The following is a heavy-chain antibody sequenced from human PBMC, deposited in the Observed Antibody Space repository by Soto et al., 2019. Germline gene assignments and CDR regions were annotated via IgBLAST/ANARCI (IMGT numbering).Heavy chain of an antibody. CDR1: GFTFSSSA. V-gene: IGHV3-23*01. CDR2: LSGSGGTT. D-gene: IGHD2-21*02. CDR3: AKNCGGDCYTNFDY. J-gene: IGHJ4*02. Sequence: DVQLLESGGGLVQPGGSLRLSCAASGFTFSSSAMSWVRQAPGKGLEWVSGLSGSGGTTYYADSVKGRFTISRDNSKNTLYLQMNSLRAEDTALYYCAKNCGGDCYTNFDYWGQGTLVTVPS.